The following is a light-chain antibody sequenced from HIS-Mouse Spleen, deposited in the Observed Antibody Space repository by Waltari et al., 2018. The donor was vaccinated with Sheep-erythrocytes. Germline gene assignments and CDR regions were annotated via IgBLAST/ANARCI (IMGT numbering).Light chain of an antibody. CDR3: CSYAGSYNHV. J-gene: IGLJ1*01. V-gene: IGLV2-11*01. CDR2: DVS. CDR1: SSDVGGYNY. Sequence: QSALTQPRSVSGSPGQSVTISCTGTSSDVGGYNYFFWYQQHPGQAPKLMIYDVSKRPSGVPDRFSGSKSGNTASLTISGLQAEDEADYYCCSYAGSYNHVFATGTKVTVL.